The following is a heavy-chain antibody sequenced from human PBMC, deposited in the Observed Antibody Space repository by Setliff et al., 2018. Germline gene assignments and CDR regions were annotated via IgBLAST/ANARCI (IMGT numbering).Heavy chain of an antibody. V-gene: IGHV3-20*04. J-gene: IGHJ6*02. CDR3: VSNPPRYCTGGICFDNGMDV. CDR2: MNGDGSSV. Sequence: SLKISCAASGITFDAFGMSWVRQAPGKGLEWVSGMNGDGSSVGYADSVKGRFTISRDNAKNSLFLQMNSLRAEDTALYYCVSNPPRYCTGGICFDNGMDVWGQGTTVTVSS. CDR1: GITFDAFG. D-gene: IGHD2-15*01.